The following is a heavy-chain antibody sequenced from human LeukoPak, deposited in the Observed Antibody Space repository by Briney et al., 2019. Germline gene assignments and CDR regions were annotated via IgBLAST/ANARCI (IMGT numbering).Heavy chain of an antibody. CDR3: ARDYEGSSGYYEGFDY. D-gene: IGHD3-22*01. CDR2: ISYDGSNK. V-gene: IGHV3-30-3*01. CDR1: GFTFSSYA. J-gene: IGHJ4*02. Sequence: PGRSLRLSYAASGFTFSSYAMHWVRQAPGKGLEWVAVISYDGSNKYYADSVKGRFTISRDNSKNTLYLQTNSLRAEDTAVYYCARDYEGSSGYYEGFDYWGQGTLVTVSS.